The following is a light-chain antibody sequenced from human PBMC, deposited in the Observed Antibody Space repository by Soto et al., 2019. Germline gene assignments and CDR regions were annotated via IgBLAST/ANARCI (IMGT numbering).Light chain of an antibody. CDR2: AAS. Sequence: DIQMTQSPSSLSASVGDRVTITCRASQSISSYLNWYQQKPGKAPKLLIYAASTLQSGVPSRFSGSGSGTEFTLTISSLQSEDFALYYCQQYNNWPHTFGGGTKV. CDR3: QQYNNWPHT. V-gene: IGKV1-39*01. J-gene: IGKJ4*01. CDR1: QSISSY.